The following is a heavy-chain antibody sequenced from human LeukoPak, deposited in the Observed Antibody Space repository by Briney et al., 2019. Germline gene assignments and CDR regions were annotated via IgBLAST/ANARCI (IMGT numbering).Heavy chain of an antibody. J-gene: IGHJ4*02. Sequence: PGRSLRLSCAASGFTFSSYAMHWVRQAPGKGQEWVAVISYDGSNKYYADSVKGRFTISRDNSKNTLYLQMNSLRAEDTAVYYCARDRSGYYDSSGYPDYWGQGTLVTVSS. CDR1: GFTFSSYA. CDR2: ISYDGSNK. CDR3: ARDRSGYYDSSGYPDY. D-gene: IGHD3-22*01. V-gene: IGHV3-30*04.